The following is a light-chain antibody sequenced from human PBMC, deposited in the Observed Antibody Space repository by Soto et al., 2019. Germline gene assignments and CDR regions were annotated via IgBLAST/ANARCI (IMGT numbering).Light chain of an antibody. Sequence: IQITESPYSLAASVVNRVTITSRASHGVRDDVGWYQQKPAKAPKLLIYSASTLQSGVPSRFSGSGSGTDFTLTISGLQPEDFATYYCLQESNDPLTFGGWSKGDMK. CDR2: SAS. CDR1: HGVRDD. CDR3: LQESNDPLT. J-gene: IGKJ4*01. V-gene: IGKV1-6*01.